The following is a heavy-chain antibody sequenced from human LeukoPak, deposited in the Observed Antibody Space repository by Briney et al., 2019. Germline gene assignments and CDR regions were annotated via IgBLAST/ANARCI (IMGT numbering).Heavy chain of an antibody. CDR3: ASIVTAKYFQH. CDR2: IYDGGNT. Sequence: GGSLRLSCVVSGLIVSSNHMSWVRQAPGKGLEWVSIIYDGGNTYYADSVKGRFSISRDNSKNTLYLQMNSLRAEDTAVYFCASIVTAKYFQHWGQGTLVTVSS. V-gene: IGHV3-53*01. J-gene: IGHJ1*01. CDR1: GLIVSSNH. D-gene: IGHD3-22*01.